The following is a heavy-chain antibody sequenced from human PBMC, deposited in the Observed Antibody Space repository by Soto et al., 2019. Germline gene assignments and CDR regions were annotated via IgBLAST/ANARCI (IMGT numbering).Heavy chain of an antibody. D-gene: IGHD6-13*01. Sequence: ASVKVSCKASGGTFSSYAISWVRQAPGQGLEWMGGIIPIFGTANYAQKFQGRVTITADESTSTAYMELSSLRSEDTAVYYCAIVGAGYSSSWYFSYYGMAVWGQGTTVTVSS. CDR2: IIPIFGTA. V-gene: IGHV1-69*13. J-gene: IGHJ6*02. CDR1: GGTFSSYA. CDR3: AIVGAGYSSSWYFSYYGMAV.